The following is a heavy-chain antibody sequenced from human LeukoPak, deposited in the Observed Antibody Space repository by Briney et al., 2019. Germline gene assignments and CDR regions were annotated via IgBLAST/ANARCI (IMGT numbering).Heavy chain of an antibody. Sequence: GGSLRLSCAASGFTVSSNYMSWVRQAPGKGLEWVSVIYSGGSTYYADSVKGRFTTSRDNSKNTLYLQMNSLRAEDTAVYYCASAGYCGGDCYLQDAFDIWGQGTMVTVSS. CDR2: IYSGGST. D-gene: IGHD2-21*02. J-gene: IGHJ3*02. CDR3: ASAGYCGGDCYLQDAFDI. CDR1: GFTVSSNY. V-gene: IGHV3-53*01.